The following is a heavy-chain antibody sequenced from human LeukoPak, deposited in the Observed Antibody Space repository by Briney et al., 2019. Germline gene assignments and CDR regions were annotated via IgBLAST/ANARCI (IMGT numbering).Heavy chain of an antibody. CDR2: ISSSSTYI. Sequence: PGGSLRLSCAASGFPFSDYYMNWVRQAPGKGLEWVSAISSSSTYIYYADSVKGRFTISRDNAKNSLYLQMNSLRAEDTAVYYRARIRVDSHYYYYYYYMDVWGKGTTVTVSS. D-gene: IGHD3-3*01. V-gene: IGHV3-21*01. CDR3: ARIRVDSHYYYYYYYMDV. J-gene: IGHJ6*03. CDR1: GFPFSDYY.